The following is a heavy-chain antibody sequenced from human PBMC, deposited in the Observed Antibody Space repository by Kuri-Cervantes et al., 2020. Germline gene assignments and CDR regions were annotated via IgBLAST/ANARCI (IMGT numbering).Heavy chain of an antibody. CDR3: ARDFSVTNPFSFDY. CDR2: IWYDGSNK. V-gene: IGHV3-33*08. CDR1: GFTFSSYG. D-gene: IGHD2-21*02. Sequence: GESLKISCAASGFTFSSYGMHWVRQAPGKGLEWVAVIWYDGSNKYYADSVKGRFAISRDNSKNTLYLQMNSLRAEDTAVYYCARDFSVTNPFSFDYWGQGTLVTVSS. J-gene: IGHJ4*02.